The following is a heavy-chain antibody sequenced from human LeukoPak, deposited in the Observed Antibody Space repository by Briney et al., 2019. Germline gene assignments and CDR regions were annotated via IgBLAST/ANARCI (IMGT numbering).Heavy chain of an antibody. J-gene: IGHJ6*02. CDR2: ISAYNGNT. V-gene: IGHV1-18*01. Sequence: GASVKVSCKASGYTFTSYGISWVRQAPGQGLEWMGWISAYNGNTNYAQKLQGRVTMTTDTSTSTAYMELRSLRSDDTAVYYCARDLDLTTPLYGMDVWGQGTTVTVSS. D-gene: IGHD1-1*01. CDR3: ARDLDLTTPLYGMDV. CDR1: GYTFTSYG.